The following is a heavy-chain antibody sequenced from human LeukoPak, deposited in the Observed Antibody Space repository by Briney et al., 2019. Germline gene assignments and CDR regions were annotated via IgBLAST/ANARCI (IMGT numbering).Heavy chain of an antibody. CDR2: IYYSGST. CDR3: ARDPHDGLWFGYFDY. Sequence: PSQTLSLTCTVSGGSISSGDYYWSWIRQPPGKGLEWIGYIYYSGSTYYNPSLKSRVTISVDTSKNQFSLKLSSVTAADTAVYYCARDPHDGLWFGYFDYWGQGTLVTVSS. D-gene: IGHD3-10*01. V-gene: IGHV4-30-4*01. CDR1: GGSISSGDYY. J-gene: IGHJ4*02.